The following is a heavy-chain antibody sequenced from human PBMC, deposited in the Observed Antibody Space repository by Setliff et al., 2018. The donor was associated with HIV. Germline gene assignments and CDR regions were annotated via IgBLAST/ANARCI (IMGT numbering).Heavy chain of an antibody. V-gene: IGHV4-4*02. D-gene: IGHD6-19*01. J-gene: IGHJ4*02. Sequence: SETLSLTCAVSGVSISSTIWWSWARQSPGKGLEWIGEMFHSGTTKYNPSLKNRVTISLDRSKNQFSLKLTSMSAADTAVYYCAGESALSGQSDWGQGILVTVPQ. CDR1: GVSISSTIW. CDR3: AGESALSGQSD. CDR2: MFHSGTT.